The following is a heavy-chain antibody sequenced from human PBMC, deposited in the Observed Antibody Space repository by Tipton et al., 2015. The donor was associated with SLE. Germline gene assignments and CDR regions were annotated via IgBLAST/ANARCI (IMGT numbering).Heavy chain of an antibody. D-gene: IGHD3-10*01. V-gene: IGHV4-4*07. CDR1: GDSITSDY. CDR3: ARDNRHFGESVAGHSDVDV. J-gene: IGHJ3*01. Sequence: TLSLTCTVSGDSITSDYWSWIRQPAGKGLEWIGRIYTSGSTNYNPSLKSRVTTSVDTSKNQFSLKLNSVTAADTAVYYCARDNRHFGESVAGHSDVDVWGQGMMVTVSS. CDR2: IYTSGST.